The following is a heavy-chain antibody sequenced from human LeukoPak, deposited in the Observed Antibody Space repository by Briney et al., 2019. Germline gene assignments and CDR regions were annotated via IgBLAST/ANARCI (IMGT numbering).Heavy chain of an antibody. CDR2: IDSSGGYM. J-gene: IGHJ4*02. CDR3: ARGGYYYDSSGYYYHDY. Sequence: PGGSLRLSCEASGFTFNTYSMNWARQAPGKGLEWVSSIDSSGGYMFYADSVKGRFTISRDNSKNTLYLQMNSLRAEDTAVYYCARGGYYYDSSGYYYHDYWGQGTLVTASS. CDR1: GFTFNTYS. V-gene: IGHV3-21*01. D-gene: IGHD3-22*01.